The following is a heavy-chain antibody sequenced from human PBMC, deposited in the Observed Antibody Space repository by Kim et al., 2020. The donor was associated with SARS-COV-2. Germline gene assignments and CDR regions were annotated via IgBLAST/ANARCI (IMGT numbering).Heavy chain of an antibody. Sequence: SETLSLTCAVYGGSFSGHYWSWIRQPPGKGLEWIGEINHSGSTNYNPSLKSRVTISVDTSKNQFSLKLSSVAAADTAVYYCARGSGHITIFGVVMVYYGMDVWGQGTTVTVSS. V-gene: IGHV4-34*01. CDR1: GGSFSGHY. CDR2: INHSGST. D-gene: IGHD3-3*01. CDR3: ARGSGHITIFGVVMVYYGMDV. J-gene: IGHJ6*02.